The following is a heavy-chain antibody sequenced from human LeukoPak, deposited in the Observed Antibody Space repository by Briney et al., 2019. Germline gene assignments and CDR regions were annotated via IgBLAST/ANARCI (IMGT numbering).Heavy chain of an antibody. CDR2: ISAYNGNT. CDR3: ARDRCSSTSCYEYYYYGMDV. Sequence: AASVKVSCKASGYTFTSYGISWVRQAPGQGLEWMGWISAYNGNTNYAQKLQGRVTMTTDTSTSTAYMELRSLRSDDTAVYYCARDRCSSTSCYEYYYYGMDVWGQGTTVTVSS. CDR1: GYTFTSYG. D-gene: IGHD2-2*01. V-gene: IGHV1-18*01. J-gene: IGHJ6*02.